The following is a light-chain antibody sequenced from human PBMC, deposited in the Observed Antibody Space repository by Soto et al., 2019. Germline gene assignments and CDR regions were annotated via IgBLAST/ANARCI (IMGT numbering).Light chain of an antibody. V-gene: IGLV3-21*02. J-gene: IGLJ3*02. Sequence: SSVVTQPPSVSVAPGQTARITCGGDNIGSTSVHWYQQRPGQAPLLLVYDDGDRPSGIPERFSGSNSGNTATLTISRVEVGDEADYYCQVWDTSSEHVVFGGGTKLTVL. CDR3: QVWDTSSEHVV. CDR2: DDG. CDR1: NIGSTS.